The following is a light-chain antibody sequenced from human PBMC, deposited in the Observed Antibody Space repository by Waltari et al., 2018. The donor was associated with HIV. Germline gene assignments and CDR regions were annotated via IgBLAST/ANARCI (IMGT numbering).Light chain of an antibody. Sequence: SYELTQPPSVSVSPGQTASITCSGDKLGTKYAFWYQQKAGQSPVLVIYQDDKRPSGIRERFSCSNSGNTATLTISGTQAMDEADYYCQTWDNRTARVFGPGTKVTVL. CDR3: QTWDNRTARV. J-gene: IGLJ1*01. V-gene: IGLV3-1*01. CDR2: QDD. CDR1: KLGTKY.